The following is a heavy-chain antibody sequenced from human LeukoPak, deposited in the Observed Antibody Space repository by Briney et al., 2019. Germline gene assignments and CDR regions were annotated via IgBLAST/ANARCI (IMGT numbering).Heavy chain of an antibody. CDR3: AREEGIAAAGALEY. J-gene: IGHJ4*02. CDR1: IDPITNYY. D-gene: IGHD6-13*01. V-gene: IGHV4-59*01. Sequence: SSETLSLTCSVPIDPITNYYWSWIRQPPGKGLEWIGFIYHSGNTNKNPSLTTRVTMSVDTSKTQITLRLSSVTAADTAVYYCAREEGIAAAGALEYWGQGILVTVSS. CDR2: IYHSGNT.